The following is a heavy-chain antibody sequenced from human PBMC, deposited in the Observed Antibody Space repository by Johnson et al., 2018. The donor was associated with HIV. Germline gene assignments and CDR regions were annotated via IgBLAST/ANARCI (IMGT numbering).Heavy chain of an antibody. CDR1: GFTFSSYD. J-gene: IGHJ3*02. V-gene: IGHV3-13*01. CDR3: AKGMGITAFDI. Sequence: VQLVESGGGLVQPGGSLRLSCAASGFTFSSYDMHWVRQATGKGLEWVSAIGTAGDTYYPGSVKGRFTISRENAKNTLYLQMNSLRAEDTAVYYCAKGMGITAFDIWGQGTMVTVSS. CDR2: IGTAGDT. D-gene: IGHD1-14*01.